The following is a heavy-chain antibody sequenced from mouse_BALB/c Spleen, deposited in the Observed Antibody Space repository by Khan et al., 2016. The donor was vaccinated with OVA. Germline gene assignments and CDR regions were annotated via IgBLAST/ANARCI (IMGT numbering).Heavy chain of an antibody. D-gene: IGHD2-10*01. V-gene: IGHV2-6-7*01. J-gene: IGHJ4*01. CDR3: ARAYYGNYREAMDY. CDR1: GFSLTNYG. CDR2: IWGDGST. Sequence: VQLQESGPGLVAPSQSLSITCTISGFSLTNYGVHWVRQPPGKGLEWLGMIWGDGSTDYNSVLKSRLSISKDKSKSQVFLKMNSLQTDDTAMYYCARAYYGNYREAMDYRGQGTSVTVSS.